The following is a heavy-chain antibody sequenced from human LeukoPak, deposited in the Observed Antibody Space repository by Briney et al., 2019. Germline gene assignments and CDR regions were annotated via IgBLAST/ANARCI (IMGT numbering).Heavy chain of an antibody. J-gene: IGHJ3*02. V-gene: IGHV4-59*01. Sequence: SETLSPTCTVSGGSISSYHWNWIRQPPGKGLEWIGYIHNSGSTNHNPSLKSRVTISVDTSKNQFSLKLSSVTAADTAVYYCARPLPAAVPVLAFDIWGLGTMVTVSS. CDR2: IHNSGST. CDR3: ARPLPAAVPVLAFDI. CDR1: GGSISSYH. D-gene: IGHD2-2*01.